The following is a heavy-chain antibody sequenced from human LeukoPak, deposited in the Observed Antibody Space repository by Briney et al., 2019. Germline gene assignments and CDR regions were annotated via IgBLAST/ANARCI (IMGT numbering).Heavy chain of an antibody. D-gene: IGHD2-2*01. CDR2: VSGSGGST. V-gene: IGHV3-23*01. J-gene: IGHJ4*02. CDR1: GFTFSNYA. CDR3: AREPCTTTSCYEDF. Sequence: GGSLRLSCVASGFTFSNYAMNWVRQAPGKGLEWVSAVSGSGGSTFYANSVKGRFTISRDNSKNTLYLQLDSLRAEDTAVYYCAREPCTTTSCYEDFWGQGTLVTVSS.